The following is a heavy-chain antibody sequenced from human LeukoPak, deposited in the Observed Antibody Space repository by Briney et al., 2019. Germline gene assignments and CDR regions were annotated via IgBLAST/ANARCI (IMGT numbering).Heavy chain of an antibody. CDR1: GGSISSGGYY. J-gene: IGHJ6*04. CDR3: ARERPSYYGMDV. V-gene: IGHV4-31*03. Sequence: PSQTLSLTCTVSGGSISSGGYYWSWIRQHPGKGLEWIGYVYYSGSTYYNPSLKRRVTISVDTSKNQFSLKLSSVTAADTAVYYCARERPSYYGMDVWGKGSTVTVSS. CDR2: VYYSGST.